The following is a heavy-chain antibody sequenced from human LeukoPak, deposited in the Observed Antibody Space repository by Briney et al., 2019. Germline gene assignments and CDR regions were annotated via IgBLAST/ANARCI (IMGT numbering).Heavy chain of an antibody. V-gene: IGHV3-11*01. Sequence: PGGSLRLSCAASGFTFSDYYMSWIRQAPGKGLEWVSYISSSGSTIYYADSVKGRFTISRDNAKNSLYLQMNSLRAEDTAVYYCARSRIRGYYTYYYYYMDVWGKGTTVTISS. D-gene: IGHD1-26*01. CDR3: ARSRIRGYYTYYYYYMDV. J-gene: IGHJ6*03. CDR1: GFTFSDYY. CDR2: ISSSGSTI.